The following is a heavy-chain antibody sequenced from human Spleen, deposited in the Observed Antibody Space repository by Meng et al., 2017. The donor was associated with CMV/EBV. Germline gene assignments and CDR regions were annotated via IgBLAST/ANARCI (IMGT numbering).Heavy chain of an antibody. CDR1: GSSFTSYW. V-gene: IGHV5-51*01. CDR3: ARLWPEMATTATDY. CDR2: IYPGDSDT. D-gene: IGHD5-24*01. J-gene: IGHJ4*02. Sequence: GGSLRLSCKGSGSSFTSYWIGWVRQMPGKGLEWMGIIYPGDSDTRYSPSFQGQVTISADKSISAAYLQWSSLKASDTAMYYCARLWPEMATTATDYWGQGTLVTVSS.